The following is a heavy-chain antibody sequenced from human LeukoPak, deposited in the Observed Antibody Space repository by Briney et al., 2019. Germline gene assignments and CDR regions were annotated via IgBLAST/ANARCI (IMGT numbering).Heavy chain of an antibody. Sequence: SETLSLTCTVSGGSISSYYWSWIRQPAGKGLEWIGRIYTSGSTNYNPSLKSRVTMSVDTSKNQFSLKLSSVTAADTAVYYCAIPTIFGVVITGADAFDIWGQGTMVTVSS. CDR1: GGSISSYY. D-gene: IGHD3-3*01. V-gene: IGHV4-4*07. CDR2: IYTSGST. J-gene: IGHJ3*02. CDR3: AIPTIFGVVITGADAFDI.